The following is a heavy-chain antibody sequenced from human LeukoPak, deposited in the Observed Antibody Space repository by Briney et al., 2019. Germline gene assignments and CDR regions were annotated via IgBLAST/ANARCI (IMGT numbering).Heavy chain of an antibody. Sequence: GGSLRLSCAASGFTFSDYWMSWVRQAPGKGLEWVANIKQDGSERYYVDSVKGRFTISRDNAKNSLYLQMNSLRAEDTAVYYCAELGITMIGGVWGKGTTVTISS. J-gene: IGHJ6*04. V-gene: IGHV3-7*01. CDR1: GFTFSDYW. CDR3: AELGITMIGGV. CDR2: IKQDGSER. D-gene: IGHD3-10*02.